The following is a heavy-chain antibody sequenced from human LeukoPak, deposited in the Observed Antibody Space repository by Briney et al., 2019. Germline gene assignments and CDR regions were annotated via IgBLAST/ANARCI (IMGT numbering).Heavy chain of an antibody. CDR2: IYISGST. D-gene: IGHD3-22*01. CDR3: ASLYYDSGGYSRDY. V-gene: IGHV4-4*07. CDR1: GVSINTYY. J-gene: IGHJ4*02. Sequence: SETLSLTCTVSGVSINTYYWSWIRQPAGKGLEWIGRIYISGSTNYNPSLKSRVTMSLDTSKNQLSLKLTSVTAADPAVYYCASLYYDSGGYSRDYWGQGTLVTVSS.